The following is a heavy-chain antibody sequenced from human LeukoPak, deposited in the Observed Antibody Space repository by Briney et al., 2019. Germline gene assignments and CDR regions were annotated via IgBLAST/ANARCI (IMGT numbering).Heavy chain of an antibody. D-gene: IGHD3-22*01. CDR2: ISGSGGST. Sequence: GGSLRLSCAASGFTFSSYEMNWVRQAPGKGLEWVSAISGSGGSTYYADSVKGRFTISRDNSKNTLYLQMNSLRAEDTAVHYCAKLFEFRRYYYDSSGYYYYFDYWGQGTLVTVSS. J-gene: IGHJ4*02. CDR1: GFTFSSYE. V-gene: IGHV3-23*01. CDR3: AKLFEFRRYYYDSSGYYYYFDY.